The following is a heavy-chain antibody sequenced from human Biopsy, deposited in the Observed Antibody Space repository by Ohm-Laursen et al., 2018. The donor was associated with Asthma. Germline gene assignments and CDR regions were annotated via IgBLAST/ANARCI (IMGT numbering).Heavy chain of an antibody. Sequence: SLRLSCAASGFTFSSSAMSWVRQAPGKGLERVSAITGSGGTTYYADSVRGRFTISRDNSKSTLFLQMDSLSAEDTAVYYCAKDFRGIAVVGDGGFDYWGQGTLVTVSS. CDR2: ITGSGGTT. CDR1: GFTFSSSA. V-gene: IGHV3-23*01. CDR3: AKDFRGIAVVGDGGFDY. J-gene: IGHJ4*02. D-gene: IGHD6-19*01.